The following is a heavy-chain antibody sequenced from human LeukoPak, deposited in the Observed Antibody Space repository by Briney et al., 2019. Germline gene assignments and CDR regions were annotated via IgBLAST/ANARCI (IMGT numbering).Heavy chain of an antibody. J-gene: IGHJ3*02. CDR3: ASDWGLSQLEYCSNTNCYMGAFDI. D-gene: IGHD2-2*02. CDR2: INPNSGGT. V-gene: IGHV1-2*02. Sequence: GASVKVSSKASGYTFTGYYMHWVRQAPGQGLEWMGWINPNSGGTNYAQKFQGRVTMTRDTSISTAYMELSRLRSDDTAVYYCASDWGLSQLEYCSNTNCYMGAFDIWGQGTMVTVSS. CDR1: GYTFTGYY.